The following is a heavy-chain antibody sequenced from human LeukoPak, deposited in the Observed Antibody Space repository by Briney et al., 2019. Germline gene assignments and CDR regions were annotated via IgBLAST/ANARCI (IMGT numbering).Heavy chain of an antibody. Sequence: SETLSLTCAVSGYSISSGYYWGWIRQPPGKGLEWIGNIYHSGIPYYNPSLKSRVTISVDTSKNQFSLKLSSVTAADTAAYYCARLDCSSTICYGGHNWFDPWGQGTLVTVSS. J-gene: IGHJ5*02. CDR3: ARLDCSSTICYGGHNWFDP. D-gene: IGHD2-2*01. V-gene: IGHV4-38-2*01. CDR1: GYSISSGYY. CDR2: IYHSGIP.